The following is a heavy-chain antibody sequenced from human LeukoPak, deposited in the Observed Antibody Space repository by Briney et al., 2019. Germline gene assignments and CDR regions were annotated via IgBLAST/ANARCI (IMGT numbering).Heavy chain of an antibody. D-gene: IGHD3-16*01. CDR2: IYYSGST. J-gene: IGHJ4*02. Sequence: TLSLTCTVSGGSISSGGYYWGWIRQHPGKGLEWIGYIYYSGSTYYNPSLKSRVTISVDTSKNQFSLKLSSVTAADTAVYYCARDTDRGGTFDYWGQGTLVTVSS. V-gene: IGHV4-31*03. CDR3: ARDTDRGGTFDY. CDR1: GGSISSGGYY.